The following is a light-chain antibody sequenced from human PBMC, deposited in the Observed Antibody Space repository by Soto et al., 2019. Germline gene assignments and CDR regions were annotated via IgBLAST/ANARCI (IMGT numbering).Light chain of an antibody. J-gene: IGKJ1*01. CDR2: GAS. Sequence: EIVMTQSLATLSVSPGERATLSCRASQSVSSKLAWYQQKPGQVPRLLIYGASTRATGIPARFSGSGSGTEFTLTISSVQSEDFAVYYCQHYSTWLWTFGQGTKVEIK. CDR1: QSVSSK. V-gene: IGKV3-15*01. CDR3: QHYSTWLWT.